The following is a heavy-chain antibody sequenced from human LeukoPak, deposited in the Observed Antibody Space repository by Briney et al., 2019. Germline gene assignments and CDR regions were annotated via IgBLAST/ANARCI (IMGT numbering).Heavy chain of an antibody. Sequence: SETLSLTCAVSGGSIGSSNWWSWVRQPPGQGLEWIGEIYHSGSTNYNPSLKSRVTISVDKSKNQFSLKLSSVTAADTAVYYCASTQIAAAGTTYYFDYWGQGTLVTVSS. CDR3: ASTQIAAAGTTYYFDY. J-gene: IGHJ4*02. CDR1: GGSIGSSNW. D-gene: IGHD6-13*01. CDR2: IYHSGST. V-gene: IGHV4-4*02.